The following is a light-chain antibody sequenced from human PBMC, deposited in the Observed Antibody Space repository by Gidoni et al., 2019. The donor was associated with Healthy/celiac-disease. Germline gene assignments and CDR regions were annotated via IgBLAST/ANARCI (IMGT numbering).Light chain of an antibody. V-gene: IGLV2-14*01. Sequence: QSALTQPASVSGSPGQSITISCTGTSSDVGGYNYVSWYQQHTGKAPKLLLYEFSKRPSGVSNRFSGSKSGNTTSMTISGLQAEDEADYYGSSYTSSSTPWVVGGGTKLTGL. CDR3: SSYTSSSTPWV. CDR1: SSDVGGYNY. CDR2: EFS. J-gene: IGLJ3*02.